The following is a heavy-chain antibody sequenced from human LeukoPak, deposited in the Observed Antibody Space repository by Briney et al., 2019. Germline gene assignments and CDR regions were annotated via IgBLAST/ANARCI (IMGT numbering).Heavy chain of an antibody. J-gene: IGHJ3*02. D-gene: IGHD1-26*01. CDR2: VSADGSKK. CDR1: GFTFTSYA. Sequence: PGGSLRLSCAVSGFTFTSYAMHWVRQAPGKGLEWVAVVSADGSKKYYADSVRGRFTISRDNSKNTLYLQMNSLRAEDTAVYYCARDIVGATTNAFDIWGQGTMVTVSS. V-gene: IGHV3-30-3*01. CDR3: ARDIVGATTNAFDI.